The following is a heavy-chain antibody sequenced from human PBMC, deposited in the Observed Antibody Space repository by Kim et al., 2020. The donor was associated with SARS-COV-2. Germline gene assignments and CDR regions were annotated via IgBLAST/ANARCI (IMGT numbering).Heavy chain of an antibody. V-gene: IGHV5-51*01. CDR1: GYSFTSYW. Sequence: GESLKISCKGSGYSFTSYWIGWVRQMPGKGLEWMGIIYPGDSDTRYSPSFQGQVTISADKSISTAYLQWSSLKASDTAMYYCARHPYVFIVGATHGDFDYWGQGTLVTVSS. D-gene: IGHD1-26*01. CDR2: IYPGDSDT. J-gene: IGHJ4*02. CDR3: ARHPYVFIVGATHGDFDY.